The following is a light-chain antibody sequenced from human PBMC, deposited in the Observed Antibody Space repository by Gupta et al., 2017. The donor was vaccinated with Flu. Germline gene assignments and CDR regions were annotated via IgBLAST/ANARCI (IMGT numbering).Light chain of an antibody. V-gene: IGLV2-14*03. CDR1: RSDIGVNDY. CDR2: DVS. J-gene: IGLJ1*01. Sequence: QSALTQPASVSGSPGQSITISCTGTRSDIGVNDYVSWYQQYPGGRPKLIIFDVSNRPSGISNRFSGSKSRNTASLTISGLQAEDEADYYCASYTASSTLEGVFGTGTRVIVL. CDR3: ASYTASSTLEGV.